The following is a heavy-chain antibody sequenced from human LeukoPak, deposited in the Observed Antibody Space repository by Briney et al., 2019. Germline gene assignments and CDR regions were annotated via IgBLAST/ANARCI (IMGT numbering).Heavy chain of an antibody. Sequence: GGSLRLSCAASGFTFSSYAMSWVRQAPGKGLEWVAVISYDGSNKYYADSVKGRFTISRDNSKNTLYLQMNSLRAEETAVYYCAKDFSYSSSWYGWFDPWGQGTLVTVSS. CDR3: AKDFSYSSSWYGWFDP. CDR1: GFTFSSYA. V-gene: IGHV3-30*18. CDR2: ISYDGSNK. D-gene: IGHD6-13*01. J-gene: IGHJ5*02.